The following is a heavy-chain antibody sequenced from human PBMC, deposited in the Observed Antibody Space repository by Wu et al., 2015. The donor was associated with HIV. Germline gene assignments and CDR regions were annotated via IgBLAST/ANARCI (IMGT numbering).Heavy chain of an antibody. V-gene: IGHV1-46*01. Sequence: QVQLMQSGPEVKRPGASVKVSCQTSGYEFGSFYLHWVRQAPGQGLEWMGIINPSGGSTSYAQKFQGRVTMTRDTSTSTVYMEPSSLRSEDTAVYYCARAFRDGYRIEGAFDIWGQGTMVTVSS. D-gene: IGHD5-24*01. J-gene: IGHJ3*02. CDR2: INPSGGST. CDR3: ARAFRDGYRIEGAFDI. CDR1: GYEFGSFY.